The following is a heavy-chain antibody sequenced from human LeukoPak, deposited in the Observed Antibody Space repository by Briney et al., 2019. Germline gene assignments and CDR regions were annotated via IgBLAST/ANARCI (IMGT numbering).Heavy chain of an antibody. CDR1: GGSISSYY. CDR3: ARGGYYGSGNDFRFDP. D-gene: IGHD3-10*01. J-gene: IGHJ5*02. CDR2: IDYSGYT. V-gene: IGHV4-59*13. Sequence: PSETLSLTCNVSGGSISSYYWSWIRQPPGKGLEWIGYIDYSGYTNYNPSLKSRVTISVDTSKNQFSLKLTSVTAADPAVYFCARGGYYGSGNDFRFDPWGQGTLVTVSS.